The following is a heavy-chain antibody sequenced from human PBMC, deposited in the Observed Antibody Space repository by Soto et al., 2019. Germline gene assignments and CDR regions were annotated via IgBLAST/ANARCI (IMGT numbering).Heavy chain of an antibody. CDR3: ARNHRDSTTDRFDN. CDR2: IYYSGST. Sequence: PSETLSLTCTVSGGSISSSSYYWGWIRQPPGKGLEWIGSIYYSGSTYYNPSLKSRVTISVDTSKNQFSLKLSSVTAADTAVYYCARNHRDSTTDRFDNWGQGTMVSVSS. CDR1: GGSISSSSYY. V-gene: IGHV4-39*07. D-gene: IGHD2-2*01. J-gene: IGHJ3*02.